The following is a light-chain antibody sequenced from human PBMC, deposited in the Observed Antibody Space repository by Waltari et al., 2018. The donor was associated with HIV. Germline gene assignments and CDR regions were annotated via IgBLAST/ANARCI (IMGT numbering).Light chain of an antibody. V-gene: IGLV1-44*01. Sequence: QSVLTQPPSASGTPGQRVTISCSGSSSNIGSNTVNWYQQLPGTAPKPLIYNNNHRPSGVPDRFSGSKSGTSASLAISGLQSEDEAEYYCAAWDDSLNGRVFGGGTKLTVL. J-gene: IGLJ3*02. CDR3: AAWDDSLNGRV. CDR1: SSNIGSNT. CDR2: NNN.